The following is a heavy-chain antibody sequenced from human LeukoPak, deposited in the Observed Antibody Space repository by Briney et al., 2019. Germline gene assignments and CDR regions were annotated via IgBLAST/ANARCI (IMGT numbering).Heavy chain of an antibody. Sequence: SETLSLTCTVSGGSISSYYWSWIRQPPGKGLEWIGYIYYSGSTNYNPSLKSRVTISVDTSKNQFSLKLSSVTAADTAVYYCASLTTGTTSSYYSDYWGQGTLVTVSS. CDR3: ASLTTGTTSSYYSDY. CDR2: IYYSGST. D-gene: IGHD1-1*01. CDR1: GGSISSYY. J-gene: IGHJ4*02. V-gene: IGHV4-59*01.